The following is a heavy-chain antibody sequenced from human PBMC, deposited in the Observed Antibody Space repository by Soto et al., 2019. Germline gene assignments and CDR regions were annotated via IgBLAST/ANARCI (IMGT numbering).Heavy chain of an antibody. Sequence: EVQLVESGGGLVQPGGSLRLSCGASGFTFSTYWMAWVRQGPGKGLVWVSRIKSDGTSTSYADSMKGRFPISRDNAKNTLYLQMNSLRAEDTAVYYCATGGSGYYNYWGQGTLVTVSS. V-gene: IGHV3-74*01. CDR1: GFTFSTYW. CDR3: ATGGSGYYNY. J-gene: IGHJ4*02. CDR2: IKSDGTST. D-gene: IGHD3-22*01.